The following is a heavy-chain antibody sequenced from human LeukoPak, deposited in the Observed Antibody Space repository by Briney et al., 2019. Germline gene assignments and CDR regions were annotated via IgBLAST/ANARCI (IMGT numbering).Heavy chain of an antibody. CDR1: GGSFSGYY. CDR2: INHSGST. V-gene: IGHV4-34*01. D-gene: IGHD7-27*01. J-gene: IGHJ6*03. CDR3: ARESVGMGYYYYYMDV. Sequence: PSETLSLTCAVYGGSFSGYYWSWIRQPPGKGLEWIGEINHSGSTNYNPSLKSRVTISVDTSKNQFSLKLSSVTAADTAVYYCARESVGMGYYYYYMDVWGKGTTVTVSS.